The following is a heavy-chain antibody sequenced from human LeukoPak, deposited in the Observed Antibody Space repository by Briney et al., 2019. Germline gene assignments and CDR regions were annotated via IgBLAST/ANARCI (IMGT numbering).Heavy chain of an antibody. CDR2: IKQNGSEK. V-gene: IGHV3-7*01. CDR3: ARDTVREYCSGGSCYVDY. J-gene: IGHJ4*02. CDR1: GFTFSSYW. D-gene: IGHD2-15*01. Sequence: PGGSLRLSCAASGFTFSSYWMSWVRQAPGKGLEWVANIKQNGSEKYYVDSGKGRFTISSANAKNSLYLQMNSLRAEDTAVYSCARDTVREYCSGGSCYVDYWGQGTLVTVSS.